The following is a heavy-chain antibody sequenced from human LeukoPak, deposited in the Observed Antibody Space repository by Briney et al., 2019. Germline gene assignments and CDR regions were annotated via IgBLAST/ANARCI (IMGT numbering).Heavy chain of an antibody. CDR2: INHSGST. V-gene: IGHV4-34*01. CDR1: GGSFSGYY. J-gene: IGHJ6*02. CDR3: ARGSWRSSWSGYYGMDV. Sequence: SETLSLTCAVYGGSFSGYYWSWIRQPPGKGLEWIGEINHSGSTNYNPSLKRRVTISVDTSKNQFSLKLSSVTAADTAVYYCARGSWRSSWSGYYGMDVWGQGTTVTVSS. D-gene: IGHD6-13*01.